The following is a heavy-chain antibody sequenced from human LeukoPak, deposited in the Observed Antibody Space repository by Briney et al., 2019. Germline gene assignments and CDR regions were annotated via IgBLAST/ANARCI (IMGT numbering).Heavy chain of an antibody. D-gene: IGHD2-15*01. V-gene: IGHV4-4*07. CDR3: ARGGRSSTPGY. J-gene: IGHJ4*02. CDR2: ISASGNT. CDR1: GGSITTSY. Sequence: SETLSLTCTVSGGSITTSYWTWVRQPAGKGLEWIGRISASGNTDYNPSLKSRVTMSVDTSKNQFSLKLTSVTAADTAVYYCARGGRSSTPGYWGQGTLVTVSS.